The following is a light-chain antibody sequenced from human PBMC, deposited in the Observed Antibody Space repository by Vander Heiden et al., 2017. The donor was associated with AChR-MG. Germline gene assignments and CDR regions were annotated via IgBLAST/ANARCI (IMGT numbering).Light chain of an antibody. CDR2: KAS. CDR3: QQYHTYSWT. V-gene: IGKV1-5*03. CDR1: QRVSSR. J-gene: IGKJ1*01. Sequence: DIQMTQSPSTLSASVGDRVTITCRASQRVSSRLAWYRQKPGKAPDLLIYKASSLQSGVPSRFSGSGSGTEFTLTISRLQPDDFATYYCQQYHTYSWTFGQGTQVEVK.